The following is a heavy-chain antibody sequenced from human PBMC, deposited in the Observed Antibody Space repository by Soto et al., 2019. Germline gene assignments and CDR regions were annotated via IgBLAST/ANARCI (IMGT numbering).Heavy chain of an antibody. CDR2: INSDGSST. V-gene: IGHV3-74*01. CDR1: GFTFSSYW. Sequence: EVQLVESGGGLVQPGGSLRLSCAASGFTFSSYWMHWVRQAPGKGLVWVSRINSDGSSTSYADSVKGRFTISRDNAKNTLYLQMNSLRAEDTAVYYCARAASSGWYGGEFDYWGQGTLVTVSS. J-gene: IGHJ4*02. D-gene: IGHD6-19*01. CDR3: ARAASSGWYGGEFDY.